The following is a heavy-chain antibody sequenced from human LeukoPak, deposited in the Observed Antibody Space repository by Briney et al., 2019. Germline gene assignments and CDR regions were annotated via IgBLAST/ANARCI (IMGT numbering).Heavy chain of an antibody. V-gene: IGHV3-7*01. CDR2: IKEDGSEK. CDR3: ARVMRLRYPDSFDY. Sequence: GGSLRLSCAVSGFTLNRHWMTWVRQGPGKGLEWVANIKEDGSEKYYVDSVKGRFTISRDNAKNSLYLQMNSLRAEDTAVYFCARVMRLRYPDSFDYWGQGTLVTVSS. CDR1: GFTLNRHW. J-gene: IGHJ4*02. D-gene: IGHD5-12*01.